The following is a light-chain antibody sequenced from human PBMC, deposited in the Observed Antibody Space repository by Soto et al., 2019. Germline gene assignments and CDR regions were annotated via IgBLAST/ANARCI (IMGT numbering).Light chain of an antibody. CDR3: ATWDDSLNAYV. V-gene: IGLV1-44*01. Sequence: QSVRTQPPSASGTPGQRVTISCSGSSSKIGSNTVNWYQQLPGTAPKLLIYSNTERPSGVPDRFSGSKSGTSASLAISGLQSEDEADYCCATWDDSLNAYVFGTGTKVTVL. J-gene: IGLJ1*01. CDR2: SNT. CDR1: SSKIGSNT.